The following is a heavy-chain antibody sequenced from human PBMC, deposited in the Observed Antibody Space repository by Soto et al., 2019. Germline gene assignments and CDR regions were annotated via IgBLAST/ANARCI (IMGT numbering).Heavy chain of an antibody. CDR2: IWYDGTQK. Sequence: QVQLEESGGGVVQPGRSLRLSCEASGFTFNTYSMHWVRQPPGKGLEWLAAIWYDGTQKYYADSVKGRFIISRDNSKETLYLEMNSLRAADTAVYYCARAGGTTVTGLWHFDSWGQGTLVTVSS. J-gene: IGHJ4*02. CDR3: ARAGGTTVTGLWHFDS. CDR1: GFTFNTYS. D-gene: IGHD4-17*01. V-gene: IGHV3-33*01.